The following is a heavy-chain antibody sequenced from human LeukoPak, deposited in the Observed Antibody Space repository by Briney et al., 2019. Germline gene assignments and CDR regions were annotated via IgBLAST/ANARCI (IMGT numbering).Heavy chain of an antibody. Sequence: PGGSLRLSCAASGFTFSSYAMSWVRQAPGKGLEWVSAISGSGGSTYYADSVKGRFTTSRDNSKNTLYLQMNSLRAEDTAVYYCAKDRGYSYGFFDYWGQGTLVTVSS. CDR3: AKDRGYSYGFFDY. CDR2: ISGSGGST. D-gene: IGHD5-18*01. CDR1: GFTFSSYA. J-gene: IGHJ4*02. V-gene: IGHV3-23*01.